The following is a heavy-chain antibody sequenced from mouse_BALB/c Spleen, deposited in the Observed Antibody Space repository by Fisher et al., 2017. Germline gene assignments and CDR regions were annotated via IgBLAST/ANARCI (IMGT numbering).Heavy chain of an antibody. V-gene: IGHV1-77*01. Sequence: KFKGKATLTSDKSSSTAYMQLSSLTSEDSAVYYCARYYYGSSYYAMDYWGQGTSVTV. J-gene: IGHJ4*01. CDR3: ARYYYGSSYYAMDY. D-gene: IGHD1-1*01.